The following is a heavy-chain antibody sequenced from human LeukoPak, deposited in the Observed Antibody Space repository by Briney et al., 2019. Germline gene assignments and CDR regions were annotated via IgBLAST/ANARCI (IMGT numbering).Heavy chain of an antibody. CDR3: AKDLAFGGLVMFAY. J-gene: IGHJ4*02. Sequence: AGGSLRLSCAASGLTFSSYDMSWVRQAPGKGLEWVSAISGSGGSTYYADSVKGRFTISRDNSKNTLYLQMNSLRAEDTAVYYCAKDLAFGGLVMFAYWGQGTLVTVSS. D-gene: IGHD3/OR15-3a*01. V-gene: IGHV3-23*01. CDR2: ISGSGGST. CDR1: GLTFSSYD.